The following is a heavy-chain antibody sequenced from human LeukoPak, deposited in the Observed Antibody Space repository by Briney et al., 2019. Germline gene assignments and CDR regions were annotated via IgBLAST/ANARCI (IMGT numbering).Heavy chain of an antibody. CDR1: GFTFSDYY. Sequence: GGSLRLSCAASGFTFSDYYVSWLRQAPGKGLEWVSYFSSSGSTIYYADSVKGRFTISRDNAKNSLYLQMNSLRAEDTAVYYCARDTTVTTFSSAFDIWGQGTMVTVSS. CDR2: FSSSGSTI. CDR3: ARDTTVTTFSSAFDI. J-gene: IGHJ3*02. D-gene: IGHD4-11*01. V-gene: IGHV3-11*04.